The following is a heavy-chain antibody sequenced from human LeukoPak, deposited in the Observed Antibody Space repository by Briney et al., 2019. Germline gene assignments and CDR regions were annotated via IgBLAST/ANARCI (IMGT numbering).Heavy chain of an antibody. CDR2: INPKNGGR. V-gene: IGHV1-2*02. J-gene: IGHJ4*02. CDR1: GYAFTGYY. Sequence: ASVKVSCKASGYAFTGYYIHWVRQAPGQGLEWMGWINPKNGGRSYAQKFQARVTMTTDTSTNTAYMELSSLRFDDTAVYYCASWDAPGFDYWGQGTLVTVSS. CDR3: ASWDAPGFDY. D-gene: IGHD1-26*01.